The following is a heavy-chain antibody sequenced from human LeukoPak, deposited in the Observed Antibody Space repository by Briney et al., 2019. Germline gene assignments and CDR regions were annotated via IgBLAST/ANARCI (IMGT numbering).Heavy chain of an antibody. Sequence: GASVKVSCKVSGYTLTELSMHWVRQAPGKGLEWMGGFDPEDGETIYAQKFQGRVTMTEDTSTDTAYMELSSLRSEDTAVYYCAKPYAAFGGVIVIGTAFDIWGQGTMVTVSS. J-gene: IGHJ3*02. CDR3: AKPYAAFGGVIVIGTAFDI. V-gene: IGHV1-24*01. CDR1: GYTLTELS. CDR2: FDPEDGET. D-gene: IGHD3-16*02.